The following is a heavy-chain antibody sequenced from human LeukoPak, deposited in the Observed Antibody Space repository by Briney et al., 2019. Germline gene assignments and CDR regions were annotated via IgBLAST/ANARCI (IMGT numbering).Heavy chain of an antibody. Sequence: PSETLSLTCTVSGGSISSGGYYWSWIRQHPGKGLEWIGYIYYSGSTYYNPSLKSRVTISVDTSKNRFSLKLSSVTAADTAVYYCARVVRYCSSTSCGYFDYWGQGTLVTVSS. CDR3: ARVVRYCSSTSCGYFDY. CDR1: GGSISSGGYY. V-gene: IGHV4-31*03. J-gene: IGHJ4*02. D-gene: IGHD2-2*01. CDR2: IYYSGST.